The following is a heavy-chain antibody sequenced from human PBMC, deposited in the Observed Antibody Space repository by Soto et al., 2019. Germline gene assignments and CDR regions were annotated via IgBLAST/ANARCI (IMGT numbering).Heavy chain of an antibody. J-gene: IGHJ4*02. CDR2: ISGSGRST. V-gene: IGHV3-23*01. CDR3: AKDPHRGGNYHHLYFEY. Sequence: VGSLRLSCSASVFTFSSYAMNCVRHFPGKWLEWVSAISGSGRSTYYADSVKGRFTISRDNSRNTLYLQMNSLRAEDTAIYYCAKDPHRGGNYHHLYFEYWGQRNLVTLSS. CDR1: VFTFSSYA. D-gene: IGHD1-26*01.